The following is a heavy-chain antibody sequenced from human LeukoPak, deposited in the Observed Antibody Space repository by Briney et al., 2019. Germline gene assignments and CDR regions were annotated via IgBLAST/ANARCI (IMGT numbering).Heavy chain of an antibody. Sequence: SETLSLTCAVYGGSFSGYYWSWIRQPPGKGLEWIGEINHSGSTNYNPSLKSRVTISVDTSKNQFSLKLSSVTAADTAVYYCARGDPGLYFDYWGQGTLVTVSS. CDR3: ARGDPGLYFDY. CDR1: GGSFSGYY. J-gene: IGHJ4*02. CDR2: INHSGST. D-gene: IGHD1-14*01. V-gene: IGHV4-34*01.